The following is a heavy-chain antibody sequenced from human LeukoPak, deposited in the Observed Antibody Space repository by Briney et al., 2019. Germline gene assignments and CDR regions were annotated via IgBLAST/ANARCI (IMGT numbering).Heavy chain of an antibody. V-gene: IGHV3-21*01. J-gene: IGHJ4*02. Sequence: PGGSLRLSCAASGFTFSSYSMNWVRQAPGKWLEWVSSISSSSSYIYYADSVKGRFTISRDNAKSSLYLQMNSLRAEDTAVYYCAGGCSGGSCYSFFDYWGQGTLVTVSS. CDR2: ISSSSSYI. CDR1: GFTFSSYS. D-gene: IGHD2-15*01. CDR3: AGGCSGGSCYSFFDY.